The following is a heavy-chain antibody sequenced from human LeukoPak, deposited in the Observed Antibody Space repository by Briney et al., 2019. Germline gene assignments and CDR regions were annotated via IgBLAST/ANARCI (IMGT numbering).Heavy chain of an antibody. CDR1: GGSISSYY. J-gene: IGHJ4*02. V-gene: IGHV4-59*08. D-gene: IGHD1-26*01. CDR2: IYYSGST. CDR3: ARQKSGSYGLFDY. Sequence: SETLSLTCTVSGGSISSYYWSWIRQPPGKGLEWIGYIYYSGSTNYNPSLKSRVTISVETSKNQFSLKLSSVTAADTSVYYCARQKSGSYGLFDYWGQGTLVTVSS.